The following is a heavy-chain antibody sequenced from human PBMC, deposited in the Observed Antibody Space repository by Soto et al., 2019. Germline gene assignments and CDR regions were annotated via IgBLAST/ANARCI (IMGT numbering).Heavy chain of an antibody. CDR3: ARGPLYSGYDI. V-gene: IGHV1-8*02. CDR1: GYTFTSYY. D-gene: IGHD5-12*01. Sequence: GASVKVSCKASGYTFTSYYMHWVRQAPGQGLEWMGIINPNSGNTGYAQKFQGRVTMTRNTSISTAYMELSSLRSEDTAVYYCARGPLYSGYDIWGQGTMVTVSS. J-gene: IGHJ3*02. CDR2: INPNSGNT.